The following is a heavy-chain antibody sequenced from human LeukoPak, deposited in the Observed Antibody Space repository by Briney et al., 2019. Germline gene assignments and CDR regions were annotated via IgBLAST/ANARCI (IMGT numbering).Heavy chain of an antibody. CDR3: ARLPRGYSKQLNWFDP. CDR1: GGTFSSYA. Sequence: ASVKVSCKASGGTFSSYAISWVRQAPGQGLEWMGGIIPIFGTANYAQKFQGRVTITADESTSTAYMELSSLRSEDTAVYYCARLPRGYSKQLNWFDPWGQGTLVTVSS. J-gene: IGHJ5*02. V-gene: IGHV1-69*13. CDR2: IIPIFGTA. D-gene: IGHD6-13*01.